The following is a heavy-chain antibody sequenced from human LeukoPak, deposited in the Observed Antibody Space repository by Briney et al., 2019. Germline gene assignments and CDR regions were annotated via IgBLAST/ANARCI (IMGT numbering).Heavy chain of an antibody. Sequence: PGGSLRLSCAASGFTFSSYGMHWVRQAPGKGLEWVAVIWYDGSNKYYADSVKGRFTISRDNSKNTLYLQVNSLRAEDTAVYYCAKGKGIYYFDYWGQGTLVTVSS. D-gene: IGHD2-15*01. CDR2: IWYDGSNK. J-gene: IGHJ4*02. CDR3: AKGKGIYYFDY. V-gene: IGHV3-33*06. CDR1: GFTFSSYG.